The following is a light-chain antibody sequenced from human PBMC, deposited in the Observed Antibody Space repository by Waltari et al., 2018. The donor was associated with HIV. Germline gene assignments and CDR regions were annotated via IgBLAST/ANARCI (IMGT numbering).Light chain of an antibody. J-gene: IGLJ2*01. CDR1: NMGGKS. Sequence: SYVLTQPPSVSVAPGQTARITCGGNNMGGKSVHWYQQKPGQAPFLVVYDDSDRPSGIPERFSGSNSGNTATLTISRVEAGDEADYYCQVWDSSSDHRGVFGGGTKLTVL. CDR2: DDS. CDR3: QVWDSSSDHRGV. V-gene: IGLV3-21*02.